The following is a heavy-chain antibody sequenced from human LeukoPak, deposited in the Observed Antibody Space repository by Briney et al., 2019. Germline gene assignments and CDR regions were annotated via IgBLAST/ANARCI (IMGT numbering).Heavy chain of an antibody. CDR1: GGSISSGDYY. V-gene: IGHV4-30-4*01. J-gene: IGHJ5*02. CDR2: VYYSGNT. D-gene: IGHD4-11*01. Sequence: SETLSLTCTVSGGSISSGDYYWRWIRQPPGKGLEWIGYVYYSGNTYYNPSLKSRVTISVDTSKNQFSLKLSFVTAADTAVYYCAGNDYTKNWFDPWGQGTLVTVSS. CDR3: AGNDYTKNWFDP.